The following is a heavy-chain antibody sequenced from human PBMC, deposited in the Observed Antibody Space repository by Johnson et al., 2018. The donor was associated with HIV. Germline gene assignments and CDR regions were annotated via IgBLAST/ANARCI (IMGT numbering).Heavy chain of an antibody. CDR1: GFSFNNYW. Sequence: VQLVESGGGLVQPGGSLRLSCGASGFSFNNYWMSWVRQAPGTGLEWVANINEDGREKHYVDSVRGRYTISRDNGKNSLSLQMNTLRADDTGVYFCARGREDSWGQGTMVTVSS. CDR3: ARGREDS. V-gene: IGHV3-7*01. J-gene: IGHJ3*01. CDR2: INEDGREK. D-gene: IGHD1-26*01.